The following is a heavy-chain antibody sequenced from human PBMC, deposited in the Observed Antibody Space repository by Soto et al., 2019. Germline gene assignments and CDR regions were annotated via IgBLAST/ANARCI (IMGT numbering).Heavy chain of an antibody. Sequence: QVQLVQSGAEVRKPGASVKVSCKTSGYTFSRSGISWVRQAPGQGLEWMGWISTYNGDANYAQKLQGRVTMTTDTATSTAFMELGSLTSDDTAVYYCARSLSVPYYYYGLDVWGQGTTVTVSS. CDR3: ARSLSVPYYYYGLDV. CDR1: GYTFSRSG. J-gene: IGHJ6*02. CDR2: ISTYNGDA. D-gene: IGHD3-16*01. V-gene: IGHV1-18*01.